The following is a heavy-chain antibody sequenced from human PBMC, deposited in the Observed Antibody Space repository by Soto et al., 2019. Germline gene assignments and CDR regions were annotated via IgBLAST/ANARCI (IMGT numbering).Heavy chain of an antibody. V-gene: IGHV4-30-4*01. D-gene: IGHD6-19*01. CDR2: MSYSGTT. CDR3: ARGLITGSHYSGGWYYFDS. J-gene: IGHJ4*02. Sequence: PSETLSLTCTVSGGSISSGNYYWSWIRQPPGKGLEWIGFMSYSGTTSYNASLKSRVTISVDTSKSQFSLELSPVTAADTAVYYCARGLITGSHYSGGWYYFDSWGQGTQVTVSS. CDR1: GGSISSGNYY.